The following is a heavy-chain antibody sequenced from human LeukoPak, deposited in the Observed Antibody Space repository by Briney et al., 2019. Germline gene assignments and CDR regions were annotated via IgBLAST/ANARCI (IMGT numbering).Heavy chain of an antibody. CDR1: GYTFTSYG. CDR2: IIPIFGTA. D-gene: IGHD3-3*01. J-gene: IGHJ6*02. V-gene: IGHV1-69*13. CDR3: ARSSRIFGVVPPRRRNYYYYGMDV. Sequence: ASVKVSCKASGYTFTSYGISWVRQATGQGLEWMGGIIPIFGTANYAQKFQGRVTITADESTSTAYMELSSLRSEDTAVYYCARSSRIFGVVPPRRRNYYYYGMDVWGQGTTVTVSS.